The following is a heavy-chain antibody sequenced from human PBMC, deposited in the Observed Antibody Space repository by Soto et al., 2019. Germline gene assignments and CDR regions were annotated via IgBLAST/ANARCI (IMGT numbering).Heavy chain of an antibody. CDR2: TGISGRTT. Sequence: AGGSLRLSCAASGFTVNTYAMSWVRQAPGKGLEWVSTTGISGRTTYYADSVKGRFTVSRDDSKNTLDLQMSSLRAEDTAFYYCATVHNTSRSFNYWGQGTLVTVSS. D-gene: IGHD1-20*01. CDR1: GFTVNTYA. V-gene: IGHV3-23*01. CDR3: ATVHNTSRSFNY. J-gene: IGHJ4*02.